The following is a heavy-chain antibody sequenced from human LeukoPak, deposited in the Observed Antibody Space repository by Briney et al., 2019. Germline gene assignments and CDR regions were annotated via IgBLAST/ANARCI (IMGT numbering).Heavy chain of an antibody. CDR1: GFTFSSYW. V-gene: IGHV3-7*03. Sequence: GGSLRLSCEASGFTFSSYWMSWVRQAPGKGLEWVANIKTDGSEKYYVDTVKGRFTISRDNAKNSLYLQMSNLRAEDTAVYFCARGGGLDVWGQGATVTVSS. CDR3: ARGGGLDV. J-gene: IGHJ6*02. D-gene: IGHD3-16*01. CDR2: IKTDGSEK.